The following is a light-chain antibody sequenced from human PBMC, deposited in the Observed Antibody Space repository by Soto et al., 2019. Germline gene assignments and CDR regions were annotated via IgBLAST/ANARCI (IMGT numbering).Light chain of an antibody. CDR2: KAS. CDR3: LQYNSHSWT. J-gene: IGKJ1*01. Sequence: DIQMTQSPSTLSASVGDRVTITCRASQSINSWLAWYQHKPGKAPKLLIYKASSLESGVPSRFSGSGSGTEFTLPISTLQPEDFASYYCLQYNSHSWTFGQETKVEMK. V-gene: IGKV1-5*03. CDR1: QSINSW.